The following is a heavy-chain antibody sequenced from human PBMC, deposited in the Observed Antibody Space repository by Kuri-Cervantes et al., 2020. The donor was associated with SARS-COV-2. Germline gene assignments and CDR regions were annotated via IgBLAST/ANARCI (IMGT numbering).Heavy chain of an antibody. CDR2: INHSGST. V-gene: IGHV4-39*06. Sequence: GSLRLSCTVSGGSISSSSYYWGWIRQPPGKGLEWIGEINHSGSTNYNPSLKSRVTISGDTSKNQFPLKLSSVTAADTAVYYCARAELGLGWFFDLWGRGTLVTVSS. D-gene: IGHD6-13*01. CDR1: GGSISSSSYY. J-gene: IGHJ2*01. CDR3: ARAELGLGWFFDL.